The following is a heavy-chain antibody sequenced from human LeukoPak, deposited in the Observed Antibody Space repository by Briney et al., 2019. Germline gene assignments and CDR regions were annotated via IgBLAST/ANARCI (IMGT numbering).Heavy chain of an antibody. CDR3: ARGDDYDY. CDR1: GGSISSSSYY. D-gene: IGHD4-11*01. J-gene: IGHJ4*02. CDR2: INHSGST. Sequence: SETLSLTCTVSGGSISSSSYYWGWIRQPPGKGLEWIGEINHSGSTNYNPSLKSRVTISIDKSKNQFFLKLTSVTAADTAVYYCARGDDYDYWGQGTLVTVSS. V-gene: IGHV4-39*07.